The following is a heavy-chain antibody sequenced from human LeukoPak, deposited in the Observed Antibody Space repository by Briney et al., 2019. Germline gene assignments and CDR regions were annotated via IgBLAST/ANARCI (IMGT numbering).Heavy chain of an antibody. CDR2: IYPGDSDT. CDR1: GYSFSSNW. CDR3: ARSSSRWYAIDY. Sequence: GESLKISCKGSGYSFSSNWIGWVRQMPGKGLEWMGIIYPGDSDTRYSLSFQGQVAISADKSISTAYLQWSSLKASDTAMYYCARSSSRWYAIDYWGQGTLVTVSS. D-gene: IGHD2-15*01. V-gene: IGHV5-51*01. J-gene: IGHJ4*02.